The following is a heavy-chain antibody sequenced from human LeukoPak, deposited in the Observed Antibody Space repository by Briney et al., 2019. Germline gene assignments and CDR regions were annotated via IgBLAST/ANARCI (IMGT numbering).Heavy chain of an antibody. D-gene: IGHD1-26*01. CDR1: GGTFSSYA. Sequence: ASVTVSCKASGGTFSSYAISWVRQAPGQGLEWMGGIIPIFGTEKYAQKFQGRVTITADESTSTAYMELSSLRSEDTAVYYCASNWELLSRFDYWGQGTLVTVSS. CDR2: IIPIFGTE. J-gene: IGHJ4*02. CDR3: ASNWELLSRFDY. V-gene: IGHV1-69*13.